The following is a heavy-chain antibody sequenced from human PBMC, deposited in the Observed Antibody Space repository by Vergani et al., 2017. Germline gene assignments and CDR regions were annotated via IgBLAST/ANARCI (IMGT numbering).Heavy chain of an antibody. CDR2: ISSASGTI. J-gene: IGHJ4*02. CDR3: ARPRSYGDFDS. D-gene: IGHD4-17*01. Sequence: ELQLLESAGDLVQPGGSLRLTCVASGFTFSRYNMNWVCQSPGKGLEWISSISSASGTIRYADSVMGRFTPSRDNAKNSLYLQMNNLRAADTAVYYCARPRSYGDFDSWGQGTLVTVSS. V-gene: IGHV3-48*01. CDR1: GFTFSRYN.